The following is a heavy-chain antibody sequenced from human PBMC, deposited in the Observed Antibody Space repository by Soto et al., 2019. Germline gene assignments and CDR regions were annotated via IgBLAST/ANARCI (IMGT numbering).Heavy chain of an antibody. CDR2: ISVYNGNT. J-gene: IGHJ6*03. CDR1: GSGFTTFV. V-gene: IGHV1-18*01. Sequence: QVLLVQSGAEVKKPGASWKVSCKVSGSGFTTFVTFWVRQAPGQGLEWMGRISVYNGNTNYAQKFQGRVSVTADIPMNTAYMELRSLRSDDTAIYYCARGHGYYNYMDVWGRGTTVTVSS. CDR3: ARGHGYYNYMDV.